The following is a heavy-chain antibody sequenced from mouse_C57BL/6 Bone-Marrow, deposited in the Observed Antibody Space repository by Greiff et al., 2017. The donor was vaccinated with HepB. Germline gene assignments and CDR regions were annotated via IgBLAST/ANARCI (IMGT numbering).Heavy chain of an antibody. J-gene: IGHJ1*03. CDR3: ARGGPTIVTTWYFDV. CDR2: ISDGGSYT. CDR1: GFTFSSYA. V-gene: IGHV5-4*01. Sequence: EVQLVDSGGGLVKPGGSLKLSCAASGFTFSSYAMSWVRQTPEKRLEWVATISDGGSYTYYPDNVKGRFTISRDNAKNNLYLQMSHLKSEDTAMYYCARGGPTIVTTWYFDVWGTGTTVTVSS. D-gene: IGHD2-5*01.